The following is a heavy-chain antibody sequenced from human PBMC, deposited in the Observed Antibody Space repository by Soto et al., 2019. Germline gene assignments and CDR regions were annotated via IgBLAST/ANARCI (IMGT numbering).Heavy chain of an antibody. CDR2: IYYTGNT. V-gene: IGHV4-31*03. CDR3: ASGHDAYKVRY. J-gene: IGHJ4*02. CDR1: GGSISSGGTGSY. Sequence: QVQLQESGPGLVKPSQTLSLTCTVSGGSISSGGTGSYWTWIRQLPGKGLEWIGYIYYTGNTCYTPPLKSRPTVSRDTSENQSSLKLTSVTAADTAVYFCASGHDAYKVRYWGQGTLVTVSS. D-gene: IGHD1-1*01.